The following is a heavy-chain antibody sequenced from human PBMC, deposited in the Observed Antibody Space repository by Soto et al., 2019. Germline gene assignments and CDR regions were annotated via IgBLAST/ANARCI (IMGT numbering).Heavy chain of an antibody. J-gene: IGHJ5*02. CDR1: GYTFTGYY. D-gene: IGHD6-19*01. CDR3: ARGPLTPPSIAVAGRFDP. Sequence: SVKVSCKASGYTFTGYYMHWVRQAPGQGLEWMGWINPNSGGTNYAQKFQGRVTMTRDTSISTAYMELSRLRSDDTAVYYCARGPLTPPSIAVAGRFDPWGQGTLVTVSS. CDR2: INPNSGGT. V-gene: IGHV1-2*02.